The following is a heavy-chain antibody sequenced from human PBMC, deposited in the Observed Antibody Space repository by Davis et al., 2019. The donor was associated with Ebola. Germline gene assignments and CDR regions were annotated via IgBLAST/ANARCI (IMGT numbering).Heavy chain of an antibody. J-gene: IGHJ4*02. D-gene: IGHD6-19*01. V-gene: IGHV3-15*01. CDR3: TTHEPRYSSVLIDQFDY. Sequence: GESLKISCAASGFTFSNAWMSWVRQAPGKGLEWVGRIKSKTDGGTTDYAAPVKGRFTISRDDSKNTLYLQMNSLKTEDTAVYYCTTHEPRYSSVLIDQFDYWGQGTLVTVSS. CDR1: GFTFSNAW. CDR2: IKSKTDGGTT.